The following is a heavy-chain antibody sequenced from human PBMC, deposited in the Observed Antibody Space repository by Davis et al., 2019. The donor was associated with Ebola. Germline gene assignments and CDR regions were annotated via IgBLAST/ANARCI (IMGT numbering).Heavy chain of an antibody. Sequence: GGSLRLSCAASGFTFSSYSMNWVRQAPGKGLEWVSSISSSSSYIYYADSVKGRFTISRDNAKNSLYLQMNSLRAEDTAVYYCARDQRGEWLVPHGMDVWGQGTTVTVSS. CDR3: ARDQRGEWLVPHGMDV. J-gene: IGHJ6*02. CDR1: GFTFSSYS. D-gene: IGHD6-19*01. V-gene: IGHV3-21*04. CDR2: ISSSSSYI.